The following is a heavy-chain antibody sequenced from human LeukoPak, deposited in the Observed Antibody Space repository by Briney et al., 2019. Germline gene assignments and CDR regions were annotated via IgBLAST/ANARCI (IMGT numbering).Heavy chain of an antibody. CDR3: AKDGRSSGWLSYFDF. CDR2: ISRSGGNT. Sequence: GSLRLSCAASGFTFSSYAMSWVRQAPGKGLEWVSGISRSGGNTYYADPVKGRFTISRDNSRNTLCLQMLSLRAEDTAVYYCAKDGRSSGWLSYFDFWGQGTLVTVSS. V-gene: IGHV3-23*01. CDR1: GFTFSSYA. D-gene: IGHD6-19*01. J-gene: IGHJ4*02.